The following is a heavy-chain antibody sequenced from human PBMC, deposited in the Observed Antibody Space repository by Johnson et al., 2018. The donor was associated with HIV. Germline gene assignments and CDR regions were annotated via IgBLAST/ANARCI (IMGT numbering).Heavy chain of an antibody. D-gene: IGHD3-16*01. V-gene: IGHV3-11*01. J-gene: IGHJ3*02. Sequence: WIRQTPGKGLEWVSYISSSGGTIYYADSVQGRFTISRDNSKNTLYLQMNSLKTEDTAVYYCARDGGGAFDIWGQGTMVTVSS. CDR3: ARDGGGAFDI. CDR2: ISSSGGTI.